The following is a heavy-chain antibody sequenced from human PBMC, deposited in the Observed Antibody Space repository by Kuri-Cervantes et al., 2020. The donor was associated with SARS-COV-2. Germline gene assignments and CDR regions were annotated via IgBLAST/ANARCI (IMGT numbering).Heavy chain of an antibody. CDR1: GYSISSGYY. CDR2: IYHSGST. CDR3: ARGGSSWFEYFQH. J-gene: IGHJ1*01. Sequence: ESLKISCAVSGYSISSGYYWGWIRQPPGKGLEWIGSIYHSGSTYYNPSLKSRVTISVDTSKNQFSLKLSSVTAADTAVYYCARGGSSWFEYFQHWGQGTLVTVSS. V-gene: IGHV4-38-2*01. D-gene: IGHD6-13*01.